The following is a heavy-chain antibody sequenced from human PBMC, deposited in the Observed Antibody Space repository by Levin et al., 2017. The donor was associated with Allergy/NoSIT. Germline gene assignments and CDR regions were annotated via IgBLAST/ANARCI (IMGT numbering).Heavy chain of an antibody. Sequence: ASVKVSCKASGGTFSSYAISWVRQAPGQGLEWMGGIIPIFGTANYAQKFQGRVTITADKSTSTAYMELSSLRSEDTAVYYCASGGYYRKGYYFDYWGQGTLVTVSS. CDR1: GGTFSSYA. J-gene: IGHJ4*02. V-gene: IGHV1-69*06. CDR2: IIPIFGTA. CDR3: ASGGYYRKGYYFDY. D-gene: IGHD3-3*01.